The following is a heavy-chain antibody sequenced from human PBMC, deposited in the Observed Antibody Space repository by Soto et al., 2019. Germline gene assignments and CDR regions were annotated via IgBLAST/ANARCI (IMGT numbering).Heavy chain of an antibody. J-gene: IGHJ6*03. V-gene: IGHV1-3*01. CDR3: ARGAFDWLGKYYYYMDV. CDR2: INAGNGNT. Sequence: ASVKVSCKASGYTFTSYAMHWVRQAPGQRLEWMGWINAGNGNTKYSQKFQGRVTITRDTSASTAYMELSSLRSEDTAVYYCARGAFDWLGKYYYYMDVWGKGTTVTVSS. D-gene: IGHD3-9*01. CDR1: GYTFTSYA.